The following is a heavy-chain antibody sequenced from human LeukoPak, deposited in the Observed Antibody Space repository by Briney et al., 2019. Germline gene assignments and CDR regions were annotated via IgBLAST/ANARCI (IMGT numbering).Heavy chain of an antibody. J-gene: IGHJ4*02. Sequence: GGSLRLSCAASGVSFSSYSMNWVRQAPGEGLEWISYIRRDGSRIYYADSLEGRFTISRDNAKNSLYLQMDSLRVEDTAVYYCTRDPHALDFWGQGTLVTVSS. CDR2: IRRDGSRI. CDR3: TRDPHALDF. CDR1: GVSFSSYS. D-gene: IGHD2/OR15-2a*01. V-gene: IGHV3-48*01.